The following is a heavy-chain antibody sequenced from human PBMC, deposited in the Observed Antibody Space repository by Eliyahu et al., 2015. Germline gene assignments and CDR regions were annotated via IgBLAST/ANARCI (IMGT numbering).Heavy chain of an antibody. CDR2: INKDGSQK. D-gene: IGHD1-1*01. J-gene: IGHJ4*02. CDR1: GFTFSTHW. Sequence: EVQVVESGGGLVQPGGSLXLSXEASGFTFSTHWMSRVRQDPGKGLEWVANINKDGSQKFYVDSVKGRFSISRDNAKNSLYLQMNSLRVEDTGVYYCAVTNFDYWGQGTVVTVSS. V-gene: IGHV3-7*01. CDR3: AVTNFDY.